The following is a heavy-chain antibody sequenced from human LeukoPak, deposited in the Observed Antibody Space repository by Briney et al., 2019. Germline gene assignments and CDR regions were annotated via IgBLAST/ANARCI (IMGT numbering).Heavy chain of an antibody. D-gene: IGHD3-10*01. J-gene: IGHJ4*02. CDR1: GFTFSSYW. CDR3: ARDQLSLYGSGYDDY. V-gene: IGHV3-7*01. Sequence: GGSLRLSCAASGFTFSSYWMSWVRQAPGKGLEWVANIKQDGSEKYYVDSVKGRFTISRDNAKNSLYLQMNSLRAEDTAVYYCARDQLSLYGSGYDDYWGQGTLVTVSS. CDR2: IKQDGSEK.